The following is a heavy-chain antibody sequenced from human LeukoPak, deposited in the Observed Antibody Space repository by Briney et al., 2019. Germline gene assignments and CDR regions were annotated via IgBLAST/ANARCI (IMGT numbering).Heavy chain of an antibody. CDR2: MSSSGSTI. D-gene: IGHD3-9*01. CDR3: ARDRRNILTGYFDY. J-gene: IGHJ4*02. CDR1: GFTFNDYY. V-gene: IGHV3-11*04. Sequence: GGSLRLSCAASGFTFNDYYMSWIRQAPGKGLEWVSYMSSSGSTIYYADSVKGRFTISRDNAKNSLYLQMNSLRAEDTAVYYCARDRRNILTGYFDYWGQGTLVTVSS.